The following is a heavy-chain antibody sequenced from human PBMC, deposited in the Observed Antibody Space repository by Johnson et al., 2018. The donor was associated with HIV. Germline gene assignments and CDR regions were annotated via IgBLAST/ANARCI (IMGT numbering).Heavy chain of an antibody. CDR2: INWNGGRT. J-gene: IGHJ3*02. CDR3: VRVLVGSKGDFDAFDI. D-gene: IGHD1-26*01. Sequence: VQLVESGGGVIRPGGSLRLSCAASGFTFSDYGLSWVRQAPGKGPEWVAGINWNGGRTDHAYSVTGRFAISRDNAKNSLYLQMNSLRVEDTYVYYCVRVLVGSKGDFDAFDIWGQGKMVTVSS. V-gene: IGHV3-20*04. CDR1: GFTFSDYG.